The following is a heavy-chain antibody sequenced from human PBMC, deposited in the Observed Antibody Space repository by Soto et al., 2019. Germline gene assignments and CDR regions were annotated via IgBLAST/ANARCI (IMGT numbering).Heavy chain of an antibody. V-gene: IGHV4-34*01. CDR1: GGSFSGYY. CDR3: ARMLRSSWGYYYYYYGMDV. CDR2: INHSGST. Sequence: SETLSLTCAVYGGSFSGYYWSWIRQPPGKGLEWIGEINHSGSTNYNPSLKSRVTISVDTSKNQFSLKLSSVTAADTAVYYCARMLRSSWGYYYYYYGMDVWGQATTVTVSS. J-gene: IGHJ6*02. D-gene: IGHD6-13*01.